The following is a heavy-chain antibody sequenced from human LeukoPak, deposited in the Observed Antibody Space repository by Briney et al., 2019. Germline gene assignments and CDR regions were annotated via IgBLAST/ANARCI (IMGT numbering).Heavy chain of an antibody. CDR2: ISWNSGSI. D-gene: IGHD2-15*01. J-gene: IGHJ3*02. CDR3: AKDKDIAAPFFAFDI. Sequence: GGSLRLSCVASGFTFDDYAMHWVRQAPGKGLEWVSGISWNSGSIGYTDSVKGRFTISRDNSKNTLYLQMNSLRAEDTAVYYCAKDKDIAAPFFAFDIWGQGTMVTVSS. CDR1: GFTFDDYA. V-gene: IGHV3-9*01.